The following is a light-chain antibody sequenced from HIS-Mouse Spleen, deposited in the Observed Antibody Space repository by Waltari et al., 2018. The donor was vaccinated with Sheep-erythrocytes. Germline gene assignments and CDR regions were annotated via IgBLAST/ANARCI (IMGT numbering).Light chain of an antibody. CDR3: MQALQTPRT. CDR1: QSLLHSNGYNY. CDR2: LGS. Sequence: DIVMTQSPLSLPVTPVEPAPISFSASQSLLHSNGYNYLDWYLQKPGQSPQLLIYLGSNRASGVPDRFSGSGSGTDFTLKISRVEAEDVGVYYCMQALQTPRTFGQGTKVEIK. V-gene: IGKV2-28*01. J-gene: IGKJ1*01.